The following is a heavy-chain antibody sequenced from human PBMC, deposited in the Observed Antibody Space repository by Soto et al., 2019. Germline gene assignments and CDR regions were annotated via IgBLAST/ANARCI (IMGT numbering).Heavy chain of an antibody. CDR1: GGSISGSYYY. D-gene: IGHD1-20*01. Sequence: SETLSLTCAVSGGSISGSYYYWGWHRQSPGRGPEWIGSVFYTGFTSYNPSLESRVSVSVDTSKNQFSLKVSAVTAADTAVYYCASSQKGYNWNYFDHWGQGALVTVSS. CDR2: VFYTGFT. J-gene: IGHJ4*02. V-gene: IGHV4-39*01. CDR3: ASSQKGYNWNYFDH.